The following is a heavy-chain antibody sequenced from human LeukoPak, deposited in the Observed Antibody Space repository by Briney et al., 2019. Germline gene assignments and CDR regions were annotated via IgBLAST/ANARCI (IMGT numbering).Heavy chain of an antibody. CDR1: GFTFSDYY. Sequence: GGSLRLSCAASGFTFSDYYMTWIRQAPGKGLQWLSYISSSGITMYSADSVKGRFTISRDNAKKSVYLQMNSLRAEDTAVYYCARDQYGSGSYYNWGGIEYWGQGILVTVSS. V-gene: IGHV3-11*01. J-gene: IGHJ4*02. CDR3: ARDQYGSGSYYNWGGIEY. D-gene: IGHD3-10*01. CDR2: ISSSGITM.